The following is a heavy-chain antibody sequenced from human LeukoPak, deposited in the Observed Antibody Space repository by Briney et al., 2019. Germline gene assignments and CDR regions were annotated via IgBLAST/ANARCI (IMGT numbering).Heavy chain of an antibody. CDR2: IYPGDSDT. J-gene: IGHJ4*02. Sequence: GESLKISCKGSGYSFTSYWIGWVRQMPGKGLEWMGIIYPGDSDTRYSPSFQGQVTISADKSISTAYLQWSSLKASDTAMYYCASGWAAAGTTPLFDYWGQGTLVTVSS. CDR1: GYSFTSYW. D-gene: IGHD6-13*01. CDR3: ASGWAAAGTTPLFDY. V-gene: IGHV5-51*01.